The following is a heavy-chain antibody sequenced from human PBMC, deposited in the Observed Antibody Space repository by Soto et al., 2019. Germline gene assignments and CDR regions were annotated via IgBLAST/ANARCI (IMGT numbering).Heavy chain of an antibody. CDR2: VYSSGST. Sequence: SETLSLTCTVSGGSISSGDYYWSWIRQPPGKALEWIGYVYSSGSTNYNPSLKSRVTISVDTSRNQFSLKVNSVTAADTAMYYCARRAVVAVTGSLDNWLDPWGQGILVTVSS. D-gene: IGHD2-21*01. CDR1: GGSISSGDYY. CDR3: ARRAVVAVTGSLDNWLDP. J-gene: IGHJ5*02. V-gene: IGHV4-61*08.